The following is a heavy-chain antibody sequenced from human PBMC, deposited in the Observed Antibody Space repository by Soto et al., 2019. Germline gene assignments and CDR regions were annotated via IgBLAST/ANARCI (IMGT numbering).Heavy chain of an antibody. CDR2: IIPIFGTA. Sequence: QVQLVQSGAEVKKPGSSVKVSCKASGGTFSSYATSWVRQAPGQGLEWMGGIIPIFGTANYAQKFQGRVTITADESTSTAYMELSSLRSEDTAVYYCATRPGVVAATDFDYWGQGTLVTVSS. J-gene: IGHJ4*02. V-gene: IGHV1-69*12. CDR1: GGTFSSYA. CDR3: ATRPGVVAATDFDY. D-gene: IGHD2-15*01.